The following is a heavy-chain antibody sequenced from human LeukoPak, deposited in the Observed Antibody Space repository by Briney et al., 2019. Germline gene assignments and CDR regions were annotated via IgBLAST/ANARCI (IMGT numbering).Heavy chain of an antibody. J-gene: IGHJ6*03. CDR3: ARSGYYGSVYYYYYMDV. CDR1: GGSISSYY. V-gene: IGHV4-59*01. CDR2: IYYRGST. Sequence: SETLSLTCTVSGGSISSYYWTWIRQSPGKGLEWIGDIYYRGSTNYNPSLKSRVTISVDTSKNQFSLKLSSVTAADTAVYYCARSGYYGSVYYYYYMDVWGKGTTVTISS. D-gene: IGHD3-10*01.